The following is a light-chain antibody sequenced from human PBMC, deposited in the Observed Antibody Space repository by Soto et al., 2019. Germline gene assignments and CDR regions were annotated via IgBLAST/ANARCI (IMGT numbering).Light chain of an antibody. CDR3: SSYTSSSTLYV. CDR1: SSDVGGYNY. V-gene: IGLV2-14*01. Sequence: QSVLTQPASVSGSPGQSITISCTGTSSDVGGYNYVSWYQQHPGKAPKLMIYDVSNRPSGVSNRFSCSKSGNTASLTISGLQAEDEADYYCSSYTSSSTLYVFGPGTKVTVL. CDR2: DVS. J-gene: IGLJ1*01.